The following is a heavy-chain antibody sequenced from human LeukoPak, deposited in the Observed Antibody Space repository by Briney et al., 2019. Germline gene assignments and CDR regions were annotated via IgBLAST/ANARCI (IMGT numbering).Heavy chain of an antibody. CDR3: ARGFGYYGSGSPSPDFDY. Sequence: ASVKVSCKASGYTFTSYAMHWVRQAPGRRLEWMGWINAGNGNTKYSQKFQGRVTITRDTSASTAYMELSSLRSEDTAVYYCARGFGYYGSGSPSPDFDYWGQGTLVTVSS. CDR2: INAGNGNT. CDR1: GYTFTSYA. J-gene: IGHJ4*02. D-gene: IGHD3-10*01. V-gene: IGHV1-3*01.